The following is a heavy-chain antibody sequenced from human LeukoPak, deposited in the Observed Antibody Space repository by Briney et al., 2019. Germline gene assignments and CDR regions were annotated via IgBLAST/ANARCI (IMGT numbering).Heavy chain of an antibody. Sequence: GGSLRLSCAASGFNFSSYEMNWVRQAPGKGLEWVSYISSSGSTIYYADSVKGRFTISRDNAKNSLYLQMNSLRAEDTAVYYCASGSGSYRTPYYYMDVWGTGTTVTVSS. CDR3: ASGSGSYRTPYYYMDV. D-gene: IGHD3-10*01. J-gene: IGHJ6*03. V-gene: IGHV3-48*03. CDR1: GFNFSSYE. CDR2: ISSSGSTI.